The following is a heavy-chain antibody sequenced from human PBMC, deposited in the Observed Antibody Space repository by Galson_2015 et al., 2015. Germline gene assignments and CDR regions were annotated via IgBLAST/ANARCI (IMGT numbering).Heavy chain of an antibody. V-gene: IGHV3-49*03. CDR1: GFTFGDYA. CDR2: IRSKACGGTT. J-gene: IGHJ6*02. D-gene: IGHD4-17*01. Sequence: SLRLSCAASGFTFGDYAMSWFRQAPGKGLEWVGFIRSKACGGTTEYAASAKGRFTISRDDSKSIAYPQMNSLKTEDTAVYYCTTTVTTYDYYYGMDVWGQGTTVTVSS. CDR3: TTTVTTYDYYYGMDV.